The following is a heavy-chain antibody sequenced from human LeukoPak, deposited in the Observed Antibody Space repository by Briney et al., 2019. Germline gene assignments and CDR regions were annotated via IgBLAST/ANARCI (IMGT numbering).Heavy chain of an antibody. Sequence: ASVKVSCKASRGTFSSYGISWVRQAPGQGLEWMAGVIAIFGRVKYGQKFQGRATITTDESTSTAYMELSSLTSEDTGVYYCARGELGDSSGFSFFDYWGQGTLVTVSS. CDR1: RGTFSSYG. V-gene: IGHV1-69*05. CDR2: VIAIFGRV. CDR3: ARGELGDSSGFSFFDY. J-gene: IGHJ4*02. D-gene: IGHD3-22*01.